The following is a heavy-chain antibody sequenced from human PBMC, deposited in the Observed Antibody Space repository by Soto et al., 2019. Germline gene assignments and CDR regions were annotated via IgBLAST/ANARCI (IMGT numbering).Heavy chain of an antibody. J-gene: IGHJ5*02. CDR3: ARDIVVVVAATMAGGNNWFDP. D-gene: IGHD2-15*01. CDR2: IIPILGIA. V-gene: IGHV1-69*04. Sequence: SVKVSCKASGGTFSSYTISWVRQAPGQGLEWMGRIIPILGIANYAQKFQGRVTITADKSTSTAYMELSSLRSEDTAVYYCARDIVVVVAATMAGGNNWFDPWGQGTLVTVSS. CDR1: GGTFSSYT.